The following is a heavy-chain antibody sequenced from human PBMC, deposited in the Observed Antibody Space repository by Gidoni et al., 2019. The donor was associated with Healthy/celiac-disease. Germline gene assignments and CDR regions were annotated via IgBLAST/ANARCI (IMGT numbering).Heavy chain of an antibody. CDR1: GFTFRSYG. CDR2: ISYDGSNK. CDR3: AKDARGSSGYASHRRYGMDV. J-gene: IGHJ6*02. Sequence: QVQLVESGGGVVQPGRSLRLSCAASGFTFRSYGLHWVRQAPGKGLEWVAVISYDGSNKYYADSVKGRFTISRDNSKNTLYLQMNSLRAEDTAVYYCAKDARGSSGYASHRRYGMDVWGQGTTVTVSS. D-gene: IGHD3-22*01. V-gene: IGHV3-30*18.